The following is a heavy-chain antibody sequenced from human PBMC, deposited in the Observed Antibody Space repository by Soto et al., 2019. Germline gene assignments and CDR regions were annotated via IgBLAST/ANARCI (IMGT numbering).Heavy chain of an antibody. CDR3: VAGAWLEG. V-gene: IGHV3-7*01. Sequence: EVQLVDSGGALVQPGGSVRLSCAASGFTFSTDWMSWVRQAPGTGLEWVANINEDGGEKHYVDSVKGRSTISRDTAQNALYQHMDSLRAEDTAVYYCVAGAWLEGWGQGTLVTVSS. CDR2: INEDGGEK. CDR1: GFTFSTDW. J-gene: IGHJ4*02. D-gene: IGHD3-22*01.